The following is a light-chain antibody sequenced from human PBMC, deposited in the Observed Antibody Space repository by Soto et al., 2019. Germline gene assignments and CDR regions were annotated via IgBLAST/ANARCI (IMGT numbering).Light chain of an antibody. V-gene: IGKV1-39*01. Sequence: DIQMTQSPSSLSASVGERVTITCRASQSISRNLNWYQHKPGKAPKLLIYAASSLQNGVISRFIGGGSGTEFTLSISSLQHEDFVTYYCQQSYATASITFGQGTRLEIK. J-gene: IGKJ5*01. CDR2: AAS. CDR3: QQSYATASIT. CDR1: QSISRN.